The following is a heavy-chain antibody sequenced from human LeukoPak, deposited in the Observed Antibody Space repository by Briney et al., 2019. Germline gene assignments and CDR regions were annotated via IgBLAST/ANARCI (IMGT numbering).Heavy chain of an antibody. J-gene: IGHJ6*02. Sequence: SVKVSCKASGGTFTSYAISWVRQAPGQGLEWMGRIIPILGIANYAQKFQGRVTITADKSTSTAYMELSSLRSADTAVYYCAREACTIFGVVLDYYGMDVWGQGTTVTVSS. V-gene: IGHV1-69*04. CDR1: GGTFTSYA. CDR3: AREACTIFGVVLDYYGMDV. D-gene: IGHD3-3*01. CDR2: IIPILGIA.